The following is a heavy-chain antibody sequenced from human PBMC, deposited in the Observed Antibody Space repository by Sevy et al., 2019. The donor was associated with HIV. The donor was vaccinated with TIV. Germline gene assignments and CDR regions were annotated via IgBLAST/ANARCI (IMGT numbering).Heavy chain of an antibody. CDR3: ARRYFDY. V-gene: IGHV3-7*01. J-gene: IGHJ4*02. Sequence: GGSLRLSCAASGFTFSSYWMGWVRQAPGEGLEWVANINHDGSGKHYADSVKGRFTISRDNAKNSLYLQMNSLRAEDAAVYYCARRYFDYWGQGTTVTVSS. CDR1: GFTFSSYW. CDR2: INHDGSGK.